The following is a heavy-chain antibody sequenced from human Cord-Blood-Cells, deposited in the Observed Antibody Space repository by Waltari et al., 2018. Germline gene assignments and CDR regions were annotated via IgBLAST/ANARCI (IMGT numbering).Heavy chain of an antibody. CDR1: GGTFSSYA. CDR3: ARGGEYYDFWSGYSYYYYYMDV. CDR2: IIPIFGTA. D-gene: IGHD3-3*01. V-gene: IGHV1-69*01. Sequence: QVQLVQSGAEVKKPGSSVKVSCKASGGTFSSYAISWVRQAPGQGLEWMGGIIPIFGTANYAQKFQGRVTITADESMSTAYMELSSLRSEDTAVYYCARGGEYYDFWSGYSYYYYYMDVWGKGTTVTVSS. J-gene: IGHJ6*03.